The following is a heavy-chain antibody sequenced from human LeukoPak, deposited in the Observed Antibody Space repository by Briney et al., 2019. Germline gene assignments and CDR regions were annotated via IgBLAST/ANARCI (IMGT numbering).Heavy chain of an antibody. J-gene: IGHJ3*02. CDR2: MSYSGST. Sequence: SETLSLTCTVSGGSVSSGTYYWSWIRQPPGKGLEWIGYMSYSGSTNYNPSLKSRVTISVDTSKNQFSLKLSSVTAADTAVYYCARGLYYYGSGSYPDHAAQDAFDIWGQGTMVTVSS. CDR1: GGSVSSGTYY. V-gene: IGHV4-61*01. CDR3: ARGLYYYGSGSYPDHAAQDAFDI. D-gene: IGHD3-10*01.